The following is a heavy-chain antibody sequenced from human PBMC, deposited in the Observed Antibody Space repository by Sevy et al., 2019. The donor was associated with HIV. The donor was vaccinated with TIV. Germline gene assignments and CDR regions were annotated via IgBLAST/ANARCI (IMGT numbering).Heavy chain of an antibody. CDR1: GGSFSGYY. CDR3: ARSLRLRSYSGAFDI. J-gene: IGHJ3*02. V-gene: IGHV4-34*01. CDR2: INHSGST. Sequence: SETLSLTCAVYGGSFSGYYWSWLRQPPGKGLEWIGKINHSGSTNYNPSLKSRVTISVDTSKNQFSLKLSSVTAADTAVYYCARSLRLRSYSGAFDIWGQRTMVTVSS. D-gene: IGHD3-3*01.